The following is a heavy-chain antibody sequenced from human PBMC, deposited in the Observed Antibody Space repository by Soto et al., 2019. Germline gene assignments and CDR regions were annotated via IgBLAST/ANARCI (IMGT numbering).Heavy chain of an antibody. CDR1: GGSISRSNYY. CDR2: IFYSGST. D-gene: IGHD3-9*01. V-gene: IGHV4-39*02. J-gene: IGHJ5*02. CDR3: AREVLTDSYVAGWFDP. Sequence: PSETLSLTCTVSGGSISRSNYYWGWIRQPPGKGLEWIGSIFYSGSTYYNPSPKSRVTISVETSKNQFSLKLSSVTAADTAVYYCAREVLTDSYVAGWFDPWGQGILVTVSS.